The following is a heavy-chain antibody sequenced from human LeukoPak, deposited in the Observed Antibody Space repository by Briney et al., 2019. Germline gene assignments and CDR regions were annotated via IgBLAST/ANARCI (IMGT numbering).Heavy chain of an antibody. CDR1: GYTFTSYD. Sequence: ASVKVSCKASGYTFTSYDINWVRQATGQGLEWMGWMNPSGGNTGYAQKFQGRVTMTRNTSISTAYMELSSLRSGDTAVYYCARVYSGSYFSPSLLDYWGQGTLVTVSS. CDR3: ARVYSGSYFSPSLLDY. D-gene: IGHD1-26*01. J-gene: IGHJ4*02. CDR2: MNPSGGNT. V-gene: IGHV1-8*01.